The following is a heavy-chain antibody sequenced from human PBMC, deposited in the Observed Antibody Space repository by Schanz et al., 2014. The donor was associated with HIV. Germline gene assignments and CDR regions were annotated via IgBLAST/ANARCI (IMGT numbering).Heavy chain of an antibody. D-gene: IGHD6-6*01. CDR3: ARGLKDSSSSEAFHI. Sequence: QVQLQQSGAEVKKPGSSVKVSCTASGDGFTTRTISWLRQAPGHALEWMGGIIPIFGAAKNAPKFQGRVTITADESTSTAYMELTGLNPEDTAMYYCARGLKDSSSSEAFHIWGQGTMVTVSS. CDR1: GDGFTTRT. J-gene: IGHJ3*02. CDR2: IIPIFGAA. V-gene: IGHV1-69*13.